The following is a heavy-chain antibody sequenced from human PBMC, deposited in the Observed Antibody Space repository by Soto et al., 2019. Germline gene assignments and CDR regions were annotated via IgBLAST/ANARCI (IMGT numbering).Heavy chain of an antibody. CDR3: AKLYYDFWSGYDY. CDR2: ISGSGGST. V-gene: IGHV3-23*01. D-gene: IGHD3-3*01. CDR1: GFTFSIYA. Sequence: GGSLRLSCAASGFTFSIYAMSWVRHAPGKGLEWVSAISGSGGSTYYADSVKGRFTISRDNSKNTLYLQMNSLRAEDTAVYYCAKLYYDFWSGYDYWGQGTLVTVSS. J-gene: IGHJ4*02.